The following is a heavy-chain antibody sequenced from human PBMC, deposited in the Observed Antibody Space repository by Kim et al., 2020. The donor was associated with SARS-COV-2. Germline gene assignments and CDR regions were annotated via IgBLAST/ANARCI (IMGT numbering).Heavy chain of an antibody. CDR3: ANLPGIAAADNPYGMDV. Sequence: GGSLRLSCAASGFTFSSYAMSWVRQAPGKGLEWVSAISGSGGSTYYADSVKGRFTISRDNSKNTLYLQMNSLRAEDTAVYYCANLPGIAAADNPYGMDVWGQGTTVTVSS. V-gene: IGHV3-23*01. J-gene: IGHJ6*02. CDR2: ISGSGGST. CDR1: GFTFSSYA. D-gene: IGHD6-13*01.